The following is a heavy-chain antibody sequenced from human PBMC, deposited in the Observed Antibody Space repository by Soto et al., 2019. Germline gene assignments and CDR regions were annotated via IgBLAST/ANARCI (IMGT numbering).Heavy chain of an antibody. CDR3: VKDKWSAGSLPSFDY. CDR1: GFTFSSYA. J-gene: IGHJ4*02. Sequence: PGGSLRLSCAASGFTFSSYAMSWVRQAPGKGLEWVSAISGSGGSTYYADSVKGRFTISRDTSKNTLYLQMNSLRAEDTAVYYCVKDKWSAGSLPSFDYWGQGTLVTVSS. CDR2: ISGSGGST. D-gene: IGHD6-13*01. V-gene: IGHV3-23*01.